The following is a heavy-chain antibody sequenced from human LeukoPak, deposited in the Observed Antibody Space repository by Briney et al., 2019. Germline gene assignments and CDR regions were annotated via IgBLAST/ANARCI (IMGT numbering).Heavy chain of an antibody. CDR1: GFTFSSYW. D-gene: IGHD2-15*01. Sequence: GGSLRLSCAASGFTFSSYWMQWVRQAPGKGLVWVSRIISDGSTTNYADSVKGRFTTSRDNAKNTLYLQMNSLRVEDTAVYYCARDRVPYCSGVSCSVDVWGQGTTVTVSS. CDR2: IISDGSTT. CDR3: ARDRVPYCSGVSCSVDV. J-gene: IGHJ6*02. V-gene: IGHV3-74*01.